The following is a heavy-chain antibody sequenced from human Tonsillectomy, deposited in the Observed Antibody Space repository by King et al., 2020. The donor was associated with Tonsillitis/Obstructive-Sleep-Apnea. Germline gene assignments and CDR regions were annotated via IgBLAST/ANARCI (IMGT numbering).Heavy chain of an antibody. CDR3: ARVERSVDYGAYGGGDAFYI. J-gene: IGHJ3*02. V-gene: IGHV3-7*03. CDR1: GFTFSSYW. CDR2: IKQDGSEK. D-gene: IGHD4-17*01. Sequence: VQLVESGGGLVQPGGSLRLSCAASGFTFSSYWMSWVRQAPGKGLEWVANIKQDGSEKYYVDSVKGRFTISRDNAKNSLYLQMNSLRADDTAVYYCARVERSVDYGAYGGGDAFYIWGQGKMVTVSS.